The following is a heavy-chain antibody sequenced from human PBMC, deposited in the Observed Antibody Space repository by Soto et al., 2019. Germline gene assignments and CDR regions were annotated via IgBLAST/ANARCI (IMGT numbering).Heavy chain of an antibody. CDR2: ISGSGGST. V-gene: IGHV3-23*01. CDR3: AKSGDYRGPISPYYYYYMDV. Sequence: GGSLRLSCAASGFTFSSYAMSWVRQAPGKGLEWVSAISGSGGSTYYADSVKGRFTISRDNSKNTLYLQMNSLRAEDTAVYYCAKSGDYRGPISPYYYYYMDVWGKGTTVTVSS. D-gene: IGHD4-4*01. J-gene: IGHJ6*03. CDR1: GFTFSSYA.